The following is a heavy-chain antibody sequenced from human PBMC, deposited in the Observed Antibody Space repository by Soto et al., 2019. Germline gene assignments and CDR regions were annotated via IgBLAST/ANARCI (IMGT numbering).Heavy chain of an antibody. CDR3: AREVNVVALSDAFDI. Sequence: QVQLQESGPGLVKTSQTLSLICTVSGDSISSDNYFWRWIRQPPGQGLEWIGYISHRGTPYYNPSLKRLVNISLDTSKDRFALDMYSVTAADTAVYYCAREVNVVALSDAFDIWGQGTMVTVSS. CDR1: GDSISSDNYF. J-gene: IGHJ3*02. D-gene: IGHD2-8*01. V-gene: IGHV4-30-4*01. CDR2: ISHRGTP.